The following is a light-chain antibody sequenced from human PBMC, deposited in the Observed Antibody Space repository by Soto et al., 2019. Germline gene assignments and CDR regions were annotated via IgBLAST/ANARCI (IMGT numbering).Light chain of an antibody. CDR2: EAS. J-gene: IGKJ1*01. CDR3: QQYGSSPWT. CDR1: QDINSY. V-gene: IGKV1-13*02. Sequence: AIQLTQSPSSLSASIGDRVTITCRASQDINSYLAWYQQKPGKAPNLLIYEASILQRGVPSRFSGSISGTDFTLTISRLEPEDFAVYYCQQYGSSPWTFGQGTKVDIK.